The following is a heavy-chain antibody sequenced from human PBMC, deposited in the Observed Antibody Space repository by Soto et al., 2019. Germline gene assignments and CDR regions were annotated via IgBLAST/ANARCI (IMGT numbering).Heavy chain of an antibody. Sequence: GGSLRLSCAASGFTFSSYWMHWVRQAPGKGLVWVSRIQTDGRNANYAESVRGRFTISRDNAQNTVFLQMSSLRAEDTAVYYCARGIRNYYGMDVWGQGITVTVSS. D-gene: IGHD1-20*01. CDR1: GFTFSSYW. V-gene: IGHV3-74*01. CDR3: ARGIRNYYGMDV. J-gene: IGHJ6*02. CDR2: IQTDGRNA.